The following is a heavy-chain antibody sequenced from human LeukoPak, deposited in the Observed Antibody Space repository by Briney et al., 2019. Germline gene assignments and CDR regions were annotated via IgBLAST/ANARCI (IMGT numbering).Heavy chain of an antibody. CDR3: ASRPGPSIAAAGGYYFDY. Sequence: GGSLRLSCAASGFTFSSYAMSWVRQASGKRLEWVSAISGSGGSTYYADSVKGRFTISRDNSKNTLYLQMNSLRAEDTAVYYCASRPGPSIAAAGGYYFDYWGQGTLVTVSS. J-gene: IGHJ4*02. CDR2: ISGSGGST. CDR1: GFTFSSYA. D-gene: IGHD6-13*01. V-gene: IGHV3-23*01.